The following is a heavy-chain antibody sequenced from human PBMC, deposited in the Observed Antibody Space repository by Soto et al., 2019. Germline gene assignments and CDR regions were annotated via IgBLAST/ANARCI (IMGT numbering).Heavy chain of an antibody. CDR3: ARLSLAGLQRYFDY. D-gene: IGHD1-20*01. CDR2: IDWDDDK. J-gene: IGHJ4*02. V-gene: IGHV2-70*11. CDR1: GFSLSTSGLS. Sequence: SGPTLVNPTQTLTLTCTFSGFSLSTSGLSVGWIRQPPGKALEWLARIDWDDDKYYSTSLKTRLTISKDTSKDQVVLTMTNMDPVYTATYYCARLSLAGLQRYFDYWGQGTLVTVSS.